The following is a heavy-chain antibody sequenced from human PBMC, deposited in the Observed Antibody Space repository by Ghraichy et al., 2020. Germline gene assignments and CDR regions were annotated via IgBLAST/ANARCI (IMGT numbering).Heavy chain of an antibody. CDR2: IYYSRST. Sequence: SETLSLTCTVSGGSVSSGSYYWSWIRQPPGKGLEWIGYIYYSRSTNYNPSIKSRVTISVDTSKNQFSLKLSSVTAADTAVYYCARGKVTAILGRKYYFDYWGQGTLVTVSA. CDR3: ARGKVTAILGRKYYFDY. V-gene: IGHV4-61*01. D-gene: IGHD2-21*02. CDR1: GGSVSSGSYY. J-gene: IGHJ4*02.